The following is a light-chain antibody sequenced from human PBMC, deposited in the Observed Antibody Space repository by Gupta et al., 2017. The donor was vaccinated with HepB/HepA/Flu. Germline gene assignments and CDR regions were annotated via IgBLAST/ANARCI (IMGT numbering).Light chain of an antibody. CDR3: QQKNSSPVT. CDR2: TTS. CDR1: QGIGNS. Sequence: DIQMTQSPSSLSASVGDRVTITCRASQGIGNSLAWFQQKPGKAPKSLIYTTSGVQTGVPSKFSGSGYGTDFTLTISSRQPEDFANYYCQQKNSSPVTFGGGTXVENK. V-gene: IGKV1-16*02. J-gene: IGKJ4*01.